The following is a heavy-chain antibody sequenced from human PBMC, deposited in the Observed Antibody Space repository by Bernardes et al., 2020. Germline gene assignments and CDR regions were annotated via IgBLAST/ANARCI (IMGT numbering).Heavy chain of an antibody. Sequence: ASVEVCWEASGYTFTSFGFSWVRQAPGQGLEWMGWISGYNGNTKYAQKLQGRVTMNTDTSTSTAYMELRSLRSDDTAVYYCARDRRVDDFINSRPLDYWGQGTLVTVSS. D-gene: IGHD4-4*01. J-gene: IGHJ4*02. CDR3: ARDRRVDDFINSRPLDY. CDR2: ISGYNGNT. CDR1: GYTFTSFG. V-gene: IGHV1-18*01.